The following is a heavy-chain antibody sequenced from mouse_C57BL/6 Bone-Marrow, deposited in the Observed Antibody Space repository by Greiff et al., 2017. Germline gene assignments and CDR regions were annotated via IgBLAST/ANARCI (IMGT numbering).Heavy chain of an antibody. CDR2: IHPNSGST. CDR3: ARPLIYYYGSRWYFDV. Sequence: QVQLQQPGAELVKPGASVKLSCKASGYTFTSYWMHWVKQRPGKGLEWIGMIHPNSGSTNYNEKFKSKATLTVDKSYSTAYMQLSSLTSEDSAVYYCARPLIYYYGSRWYFDVWGTGTTVTVSS. J-gene: IGHJ1*03. V-gene: IGHV1-64*01. CDR1: GYTFTSYW. D-gene: IGHD1-1*01.